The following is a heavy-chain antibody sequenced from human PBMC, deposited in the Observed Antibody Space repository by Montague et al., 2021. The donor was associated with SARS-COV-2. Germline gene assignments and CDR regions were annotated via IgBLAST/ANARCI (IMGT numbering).Heavy chain of an antibody. V-gene: IGHV6-1*01. Sequence: CAISGDSVSSNSATWNWIRQSPSRGLEWLGRTYYRSMWKSDYAXXXKCRIAINPDTSKNQFSLQLSSVTPEDTALYYCVRGIEAAGSYDYWGQGTLVTVSS. CDR1: GDSVSSNSAT. CDR3: VRGIEAAGSYDY. CDR2: TYYRSMWKS. D-gene: IGHD6-13*01. J-gene: IGHJ4*02.